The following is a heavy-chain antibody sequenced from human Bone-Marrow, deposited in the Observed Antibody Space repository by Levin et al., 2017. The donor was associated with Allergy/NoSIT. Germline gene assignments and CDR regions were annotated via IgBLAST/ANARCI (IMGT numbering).Heavy chain of an antibody. V-gene: IGHV4-59*01. Sequence: ASETLSLTCTVSGGSISTYYWSWIRQPPGKGLEWIGYFSYSGSTNYNPSLKSRVTIVVDTSKNQFSLKLSSVTAADTAVYYCARSIGAAAAGDYWGPGTLVTVSS. CDR3: ARSIGAAAAGDY. J-gene: IGHJ4*02. CDR1: GGSISTYY. CDR2: FSYSGST. D-gene: IGHD6-13*01.